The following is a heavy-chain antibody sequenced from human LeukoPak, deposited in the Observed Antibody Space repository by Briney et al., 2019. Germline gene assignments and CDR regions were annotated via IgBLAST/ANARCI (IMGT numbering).Heavy chain of an antibody. J-gene: IGHJ4*02. CDR2: IRYDGSNK. CDR1: GFTFSSYG. Sequence: TGGSLRLSCAASGFTFSSYGMHWVRQAPGKGLEWVAFIRYDGSNKYYADSVKGRFTISGDNSKNTLYLQMNSLRAEDTAVYYCAKGPWYYYGSGPFDYWGQGTLVTVSS. V-gene: IGHV3-30*02. CDR3: AKGPWYYYGSGPFDY. D-gene: IGHD3-10*01.